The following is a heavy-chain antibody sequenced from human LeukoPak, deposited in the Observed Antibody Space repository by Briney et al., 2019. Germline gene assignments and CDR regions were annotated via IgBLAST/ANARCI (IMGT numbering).Heavy chain of an antibody. CDR2: IYSGGST. D-gene: IGHD1-26*01. V-gene: IGHV3-66*02. Sequence: GGSLRLSCAASGFTVSSNYMSWVRQAPGKGLEWVSVIYSGGSTYYADSVKGRFTISRDNSKNTLYLQMNSLRAADTAVYYCARESGRSYSPDFDYWGQGTLVTVSS. CDR3: ARESGRSYSPDFDY. J-gene: IGHJ4*02. CDR1: GFTVSSNY.